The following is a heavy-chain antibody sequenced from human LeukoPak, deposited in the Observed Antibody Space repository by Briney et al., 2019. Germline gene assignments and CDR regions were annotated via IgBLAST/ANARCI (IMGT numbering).Heavy chain of an antibody. V-gene: IGHV3-21*05. D-gene: IGHD4-17*01. Sequence: KPGGSLRLSCAASGFTFSSYSMNWVRQAPGKGLEWVSYISSSSSYIYYADSVKGRFTISRDNSKNTLYLQMTSLRAEDTAIYYCARDLRKYGETFDYWGQGTLVTVSS. CDR3: ARDLRKYGETFDY. CDR1: GFTFSSYS. J-gene: IGHJ4*02. CDR2: ISSSSSYI.